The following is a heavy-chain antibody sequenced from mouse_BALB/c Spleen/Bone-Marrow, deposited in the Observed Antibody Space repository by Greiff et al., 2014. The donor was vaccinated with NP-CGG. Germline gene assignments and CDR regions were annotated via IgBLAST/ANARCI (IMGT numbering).Heavy chain of an antibody. CDR1: GYTFTDYY. CDR2: INPNNGDT. J-gene: IGHJ3*01. CDR3: ARGTRATYY. D-gene: IGHD3-1*01. Sequence: EVKLMESGPELVKPGASVKMSCKASGYTFTDYYMKWVKQNHGKSLEWIGDINPNNGDTFYNQKFKAKATLTVDKSSSTAYLLVNSLTSEDSAVYYCARGTRATYYWGQGTLVTVSA. V-gene: IGHV1-26*01.